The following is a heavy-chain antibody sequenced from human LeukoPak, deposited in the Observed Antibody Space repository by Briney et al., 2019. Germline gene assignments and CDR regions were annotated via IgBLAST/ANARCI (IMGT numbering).Heavy chain of an antibody. J-gene: IGHJ4*02. D-gene: IGHD5-18*01. CDR3: ARLVGGGYSYGYWLDY. Sequence: GESLKISCKGSGYSFTSYWIGWVRQMPGKGVEWMGSIYPGDSNTRYSPSLQGQVTISADKSISTAYLQWSSLKASDTAMYYCARLVGGGYSYGYWLDYWGQGTLVTVSS. CDR2: IYPGDSNT. V-gene: IGHV5-51*01. CDR1: GYSFTSYW.